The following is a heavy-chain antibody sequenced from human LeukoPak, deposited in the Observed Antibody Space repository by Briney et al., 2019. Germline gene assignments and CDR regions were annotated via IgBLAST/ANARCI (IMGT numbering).Heavy chain of an antibody. CDR2: IYPGEADT. Sequence: PGEPLKISCKGSGNSFTSNWIGWVRRMPGKGLEWWGIIYPGEADTRYNPSFKGRFTISADKSITTASLQWSSMQASDTATYYCARARFSNGRTGFDYWGERTL. CDR1: GNSFTSNW. V-gene: IGHV5-51*01. D-gene: IGHD6-19*01. CDR3: ARARFSNGRTGFDY. J-gene: IGHJ4*02.